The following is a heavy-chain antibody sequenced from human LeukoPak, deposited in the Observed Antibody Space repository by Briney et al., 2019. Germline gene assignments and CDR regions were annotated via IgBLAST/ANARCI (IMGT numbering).Heavy chain of an antibody. V-gene: IGHV4-30-4*01. CDR2: IYYSGST. CDR3: ASLPRQGWFGDYYFDF. Sequence: KSSQTLSLTCTVSGGSISIGDYYWRWIRQPPRRGLEWIGYIYYSGSTYYNPSLKSRVTISVDTSKNQFSLKLSSETAADTAMYYCASLPRQGWFGDYYFDFWGQGTLVTVSS. J-gene: IGHJ4*02. D-gene: IGHD3-10*01. CDR1: GGSISIGDYY.